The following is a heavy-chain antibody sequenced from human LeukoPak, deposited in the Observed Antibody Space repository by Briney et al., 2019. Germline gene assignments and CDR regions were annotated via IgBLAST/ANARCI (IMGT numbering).Heavy chain of an antibody. CDR2: IRYDGSNK. CDR1: GFTFSSYG. V-gene: IGHV3-30*02. CDR3: AKLPLRGTVVPAAIDWFDP. Sequence: GGSLRLSCAASGFTFSSYGMHWVRQAPGKGLEWVAFIRYDGSNKYYADSVKGRFTISRDNSKNTLYLQMNSLRAEDTAVYYCAKLPLRGTVVPAAIDWFDPWGQGTLVTVSS. D-gene: IGHD2-2*01. J-gene: IGHJ5*02.